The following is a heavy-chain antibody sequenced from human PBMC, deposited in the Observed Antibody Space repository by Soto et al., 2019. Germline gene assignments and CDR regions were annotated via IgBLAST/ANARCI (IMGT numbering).Heavy chain of an antibody. CDR1: GGSISSYY. Sequence: SETLSLTCTVSGGSISSYYWSWIRQPPGKGLEWIGYIYYSGSTNYNPSLKSRVTISVDTSKNHFSLKLSSVTAADTAVYYCASSNIAAAGFYYFALDVWGRGT. CDR3: ASSNIAAAGFYYFALDV. J-gene: IGHJ6*01. D-gene: IGHD6-13*01. CDR2: IYYSGST. V-gene: IGHV4-59*01.